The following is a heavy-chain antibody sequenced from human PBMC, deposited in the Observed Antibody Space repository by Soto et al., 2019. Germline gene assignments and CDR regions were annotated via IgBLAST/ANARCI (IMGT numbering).Heavy chain of an antibody. CDR1: GFTFSSYG. D-gene: IGHD3-3*01. V-gene: IGHV3-23*01. J-gene: IGHJ4*02. CDR2: ISGSGAAT. CDR3: AKVLYGVVTYFDS. Sequence: EVQLLESGGGLVQPGGSLRLSYASSGFTFSSYGMTWVRRPPGKGLEWVSAISGSGAATYYADSVQGRFTISRDNSINTLYLQMNSLRAEDTAVYSCAKVLYGVVTYFDSWGQGTLVTVSS.